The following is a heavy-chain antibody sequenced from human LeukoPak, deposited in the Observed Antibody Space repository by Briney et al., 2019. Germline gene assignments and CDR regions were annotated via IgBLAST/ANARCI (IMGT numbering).Heavy chain of an antibody. CDR1: GFTLDDYA. CDR2: ISGDGDST. J-gene: IGHJ5*02. D-gene: IGHD1-26*01. V-gene: IGHV3-43*02. Sequence: HTGGCVRLSCVASGFTLDDYALHWVRQAPGKGLEWISLISGDGDSTYYADSVKGRFTVSRDNSKNSLYLQMSSLRAEDTALYYCAKGVRSGTHNNCFDPWGQGTLVTVSS. CDR3: AKGVRSGTHNNCFDP.